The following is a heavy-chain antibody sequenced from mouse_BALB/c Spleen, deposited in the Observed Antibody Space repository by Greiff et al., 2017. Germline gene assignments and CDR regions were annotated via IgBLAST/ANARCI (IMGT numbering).Heavy chain of an antibody. CDR2: IRLKSDNYAT. CDR1: GFTFSSYW. J-gene: IGHJ4*01. D-gene: IGHD3-3*01. V-gene: IGHV6-3*01. CDR3: TGSGTGAMDY. Sequence: EVQRVESGGGLVQPGGSMKLSCVASGFTFSSYWMSWVRQSPEKGLEWVAEIRLKSDNYATHYAESVKGKFTISRDDSKSRLYLQMNSLRAEDTGIYYCTGSGTGAMDYWGQGTSVTVSS.